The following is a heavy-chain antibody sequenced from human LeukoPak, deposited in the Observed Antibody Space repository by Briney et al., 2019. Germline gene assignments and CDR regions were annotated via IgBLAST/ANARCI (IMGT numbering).Heavy chain of an antibody. D-gene: IGHD3-10*01. CDR3: AKGRRITMVRGVMIPYYYYYGMDV. CDR2: ISGSGGST. V-gene: IGHV3-23*01. Sequence: GGSLRLSCAASGFTFSSYAMSWVRQAPGKRLEWVSAISGSGGSTYYADSVKGRFTISRDNSKNTLYLQMNSLRAEDTAVYYCAKGRRITMVRGVMIPYYYYYGMDVWGQGTTVTVSS. J-gene: IGHJ6*02. CDR1: GFTFSSYA.